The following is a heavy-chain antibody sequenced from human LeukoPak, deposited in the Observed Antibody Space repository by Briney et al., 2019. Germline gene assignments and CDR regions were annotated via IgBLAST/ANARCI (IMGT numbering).Heavy chain of an antibody. J-gene: IGHJ5*02. CDR2: IDYSGST. CDR1: GGSISSYY. V-gene: IGHV4-59*01. Sequence: PSETLSLTCTVSGGSISSYYWSWIRQPPGKGLEGIGYIDYSGSTNYNPSLKSRVTISVDTSKSQFSLKLSSVTAADTAVYYCARDQWSGNLMVDPWGQGTLVTVSS. CDR3: ARDQWSGNLMVDP. D-gene: IGHD3-3*01.